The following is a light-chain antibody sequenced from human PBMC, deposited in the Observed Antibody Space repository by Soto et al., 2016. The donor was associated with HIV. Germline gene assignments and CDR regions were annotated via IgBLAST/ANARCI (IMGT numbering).Light chain of an antibody. J-gene: IGKJ1*01. CDR3: QQYNTYPWT. CDR2: KAS. CDR1: QSISSW. V-gene: IGKV1-5*03. Sequence: DIQMTQSPSTLSASVGDRVTITCRASQSISSWVAWYQQKPGKAPNLLIYKASSLESGVPSRFSGSGSGTEFTLTITTLQPDDVATYYCQQYNTYPWTFGQGTKVE.